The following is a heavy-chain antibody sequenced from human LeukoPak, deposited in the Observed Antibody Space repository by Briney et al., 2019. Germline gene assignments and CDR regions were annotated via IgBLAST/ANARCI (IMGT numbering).Heavy chain of an antibody. CDR3: ARGRHHYYGSGSYFDY. V-gene: IGHV4-34*01. D-gene: IGHD3-10*01. J-gene: IGHJ4*02. Sequence: SETPSLTCAVYGGSFSGYYWSWIRQPPGKGLEWIGEINHSGSTNYNPSLKSRVTISVDTSKNQFSLKLSSVTAADTAVYYCARGRHHYYGSGSYFDYWGQGTLVTVSS. CDR1: GGSFSGYY. CDR2: INHSGST.